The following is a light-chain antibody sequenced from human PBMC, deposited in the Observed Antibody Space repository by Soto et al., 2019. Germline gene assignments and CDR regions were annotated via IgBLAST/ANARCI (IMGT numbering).Light chain of an antibody. Sequence: QSVLTQPASVSGSPGQSITISCTGTSSDVGSYNLVSWYQQHPGKAPQLMIYEGSKRPSGVSNRFPGSKSGNTASLTISGLQAEDEADYYCCSYAGSSTLVFGGGTKVTVL. CDR3: CSYAGSSTLV. CDR1: SSDVGSYNL. J-gene: IGLJ2*01. V-gene: IGLV2-23*01. CDR2: EGS.